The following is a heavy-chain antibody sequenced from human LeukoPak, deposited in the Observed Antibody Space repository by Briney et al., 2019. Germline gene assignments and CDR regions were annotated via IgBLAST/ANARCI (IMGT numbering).Heavy chain of an antibody. CDR1: GFTFSSYS. CDR2: IKEGGSEK. D-gene: IGHD2-8*01. J-gene: IGHJ3*02. CDR3: ASNGI. Sequence: GGSLRLSCAASGFTFSSYSMNWVRQAPGKGLEWVANIKEGGSEKHYVDSVKGRFTISRDNAKNSLYLQMNGLRAEDTAVYYCASNGIWGQGTMVTVSS. V-gene: IGHV3-7*01.